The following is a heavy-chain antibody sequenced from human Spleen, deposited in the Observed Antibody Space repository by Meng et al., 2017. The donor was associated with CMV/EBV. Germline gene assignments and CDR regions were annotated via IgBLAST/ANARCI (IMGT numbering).Heavy chain of an antibody. Sequence: GESLKISCTASGFTSSDYYMSWIRQAPGKGLEWVSYITSSGTTIYYADSVKGRFTISRDNGKNSLYLQMNGLRAEDTAVYYCARDYNKRSYFDYWGQGTLVTVSS. CDR1: GFTSSDYY. CDR2: ITSSGTTI. V-gene: IGHV3-11*01. D-gene: IGHD3-10*01. J-gene: IGHJ4*02. CDR3: ARDYNKRSYFDY.